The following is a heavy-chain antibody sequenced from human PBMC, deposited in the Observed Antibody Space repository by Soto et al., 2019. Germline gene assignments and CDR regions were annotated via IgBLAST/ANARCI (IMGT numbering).Heavy chain of an antibody. Sequence: GEPLRNWGKGSGYSFTIYCISLVLQMHGKGLEWMGRIDPSDSYTNYSPSFQGHVTISADKSISTAYLQWSSLKASDTAMYYCARLDGGKGGGYYYYGMDVWGQGTTVTVSS. V-gene: IGHV5-10-1*01. CDR2: IDPSDSYT. CDR1: GYSFTIYC. D-gene: IGHD2-15*01. J-gene: IGHJ6*02. CDR3: ARLDGGKGGGYYYYGMDV.